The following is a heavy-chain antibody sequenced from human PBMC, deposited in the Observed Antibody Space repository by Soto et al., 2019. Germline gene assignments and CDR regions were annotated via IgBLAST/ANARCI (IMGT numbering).Heavy chain of an antibody. Sequence: SVKVSCKASGGTFSSYAISWVRQAPGQGLEWMGGIIPIFGTANYAQKFQGRVTITAEKSTSTAYMELSSLRSEDTAVYYCARDEGQQLAYYYYYGMDVWGQGTTVTVS. D-gene: IGHD6-13*01. V-gene: IGHV1-69*06. CDR2: IIPIFGTA. CDR3: ARDEGQQLAYYYYYGMDV. CDR1: GGTFSSYA. J-gene: IGHJ6*02.